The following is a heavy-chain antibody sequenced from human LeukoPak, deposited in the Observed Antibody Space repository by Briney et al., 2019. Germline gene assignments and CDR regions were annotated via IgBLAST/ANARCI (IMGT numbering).Heavy chain of an antibody. D-gene: IGHD3-22*01. Sequence: SETLSLTCTVSGDAITGSGYYWGWLRQPPGKGLEWIVSRYYSGSTFSNPSLRSRVNMSANTSKKQFSLKLSSVTAAATALYFCARQYYDSIGYYHFDNWGQGTQVTVSS. J-gene: IGHJ4*02. CDR2: RYYSGST. CDR3: ARQYYDSIGYYHFDN. V-gene: IGHV4-39*01. CDR1: GDAITGSGYY.